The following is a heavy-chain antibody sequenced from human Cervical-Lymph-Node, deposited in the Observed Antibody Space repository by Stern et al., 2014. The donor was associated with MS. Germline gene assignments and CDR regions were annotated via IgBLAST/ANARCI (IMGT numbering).Heavy chain of an antibody. CDR2: IKSHTDGGTT. CDR3: AAVGP. V-gene: IGHV3-15*01. Sequence: EVQLVESGGGLVKPGGSLRISCAASGFTFSNAWMTWVRQAPGQGLEWVGRIKSHTDGGTTAYAAPVKGRFIISRDDSKNTLYLQMNSLKTEDTAVYYCAAVGPWGQGTLVIVSS. J-gene: IGHJ5*02. CDR1: GFTFSNAW.